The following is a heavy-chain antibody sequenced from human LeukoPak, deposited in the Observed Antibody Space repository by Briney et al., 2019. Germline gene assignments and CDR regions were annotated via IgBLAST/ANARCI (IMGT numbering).Heavy chain of an antibody. CDR1: GGSISSYY. D-gene: IGHD5-24*01. CDR3: ARGRRDGYNGLDY. Sequence: SDTLSLTCTVSGGSISSYYWSWIRQPPGKGLEWIGYIYYSGSTNYNPSLKSRVTISVDTSKNQFSLKLSSVTAADTAVYYCARGRRDGYNGLDYWGQGTLVTVSS. J-gene: IGHJ4*02. V-gene: IGHV4-59*07. CDR2: IYYSGST.